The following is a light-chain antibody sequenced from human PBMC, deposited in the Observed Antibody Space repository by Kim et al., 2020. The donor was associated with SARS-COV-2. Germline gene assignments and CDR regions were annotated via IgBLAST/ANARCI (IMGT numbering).Light chain of an antibody. CDR2: GKN. J-gene: IGLJ2*01. Sequence: SSELTQDPAVSVALGQTVRITCQGDSLRTYYASWYQQKPGQAPVLVIYGKNNRPSGIPDRFSGSTSRNTASLTITGAQAKDEAVYYCNSRDTSGNHLVFGGGTQLTVL. V-gene: IGLV3-19*01. CDR3: NSRDTSGNHLV. CDR1: SLRTYY.